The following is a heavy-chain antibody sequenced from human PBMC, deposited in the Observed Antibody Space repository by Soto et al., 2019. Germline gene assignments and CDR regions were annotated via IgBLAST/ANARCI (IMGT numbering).Heavy chain of an antibody. Sequence: QVQLQQWGAGLLKPSETLSLTCAVDGGSFSGYYWSWIRQPPGKGQEWIGEINHSGSTNYNPSFKSGFTISVDTSKSQFSLNLSSVTAADTAVYYCARVAWEQRLELAAFDIWGQGTMVTVSS. CDR3: ARVAWEQRLELAAFDI. CDR1: GGSFSGYY. V-gene: IGHV4-34*01. D-gene: IGHD6-25*01. CDR2: INHSGST. J-gene: IGHJ3*02.